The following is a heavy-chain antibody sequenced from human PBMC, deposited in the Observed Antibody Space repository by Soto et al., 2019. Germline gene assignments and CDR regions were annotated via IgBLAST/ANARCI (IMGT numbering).Heavy chain of an antibody. CDR1: GFTFSSYG. J-gene: IGHJ6*02. V-gene: IGHV3-30*02. CDR2: IWYDGSNE. Sequence: GGSLRLSCAASGFTFSSYGMHWVRQAPGKGLEWVVVIWYDGSNEYYVDSVKGRFTISRDNSKSTLYLQMNRLRPEDTAVYKCAKDLRTTISDYGMDVWGQGTTVTVSS. CDR3: AKDLRTTISDYGMDV. D-gene: IGHD2-21*01.